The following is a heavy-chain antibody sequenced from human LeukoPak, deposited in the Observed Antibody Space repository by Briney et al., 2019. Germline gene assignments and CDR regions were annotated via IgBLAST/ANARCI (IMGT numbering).Heavy chain of an antibody. CDR3: ARDQKPARPGYYYYMDV. J-gene: IGHJ6*03. V-gene: IGHV1-2*02. D-gene: IGHD6-6*01. CDR1: GYTFTGYY. Sequence: ASVKVSCKASGYTFTGYYIHWVRQAPGQGLEWMGWINPNSGGTNYAQKFQGRVTMTRDTSISTAYMELSRLRSEDTAVYYCARDQKPARPGYYYYMDVWGKGTTVTVSS. CDR2: INPNSGGT.